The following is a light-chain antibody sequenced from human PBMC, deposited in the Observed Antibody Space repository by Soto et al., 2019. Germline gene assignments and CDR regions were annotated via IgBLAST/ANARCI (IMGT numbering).Light chain of an antibody. CDR3: KQALETPPT. CDR1: QSLVHRNGYNY. V-gene: IGKV2-28*01. Sequence: DIVMTQSPLSLPVTPGEPASISCRSSQSLVHRNGYNYLDWYLQKPGQAPQLLIYLGSNRASGVPDRFSGSGSGTDFTLKISRVEADDVGLYYCKQALETPPTFGPGTRVEIK. CDR2: LGS. J-gene: IGKJ3*01.